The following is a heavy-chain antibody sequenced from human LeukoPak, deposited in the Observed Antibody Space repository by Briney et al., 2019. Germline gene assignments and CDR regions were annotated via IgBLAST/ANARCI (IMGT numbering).Heavy chain of an antibody. Sequence: SETLSLTCTVSGGSISSSSYYWGWIRQPPGKGLEWIGSIYYSGSTYYNPSLKSRVTISVDTSKNQFSLKLSSVTAADTAVYYCARCGEMATISSCYFDYWGQGTLVTVSS. CDR3: ARCGEMATISSCYFDY. D-gene: IGHD5-24*01. J-gene: IGHJ4*02. CDR2: IYYSGST. CDR1: GGSISSSSYY. V-gene: IGHV4-39*01.